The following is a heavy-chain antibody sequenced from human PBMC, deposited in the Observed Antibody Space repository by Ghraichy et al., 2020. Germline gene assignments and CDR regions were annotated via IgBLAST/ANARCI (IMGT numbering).Heavy chain of an antibody. CDR1: GFTFSRYW. D-gene: IGHD1-1*01. CDR2: MKQERGEE. Sequence: GGSLRLSCPASGFTFSRYWMHWVRQAPGKGLECVAHMKQERGEEFYVDSVKGRFTISRDNARNSLYLQMNSVRVEDTAVYYCADPGTGMWGQGTLVTVSS. J-gene: IGHJ4*02. CDR3: ADPGTGM. V-gene: IGHV3-7*01.